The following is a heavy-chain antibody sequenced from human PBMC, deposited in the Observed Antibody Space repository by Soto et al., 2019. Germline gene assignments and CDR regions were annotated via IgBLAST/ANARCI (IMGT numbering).Heavy chain of an antibody. CDR3: AKDVSSGGNWYESN. D-gene: IGHD2-15*01. CDR1: GFTFSSYA. CDR2: ISYDGSNK. J-gene: IGHJ4*02. V-gene: IGHV3-30*18. Sequence: GGSLRLSCAASGFTFSSYAMHWVRQAPGKGLEWVAVISYDGSNKYYVDSVKGRFTISRDNSKNTLYLQMNSLRAEDTAVYYCAKDVSSGGNWYESNWGQGTLVSVSS.